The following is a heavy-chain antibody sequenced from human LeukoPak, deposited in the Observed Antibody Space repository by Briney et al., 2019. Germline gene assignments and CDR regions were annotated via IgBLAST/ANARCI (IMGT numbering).Heavy chain of an antibody. CDR1: GFTFSTYE. Sequence: GGSLRLSCAASGFTFSTYEMNWVRQAPGKGLEWVAYISRSGGTIYYADSVKGRFTISRDNAKNSLYLQMNSLRAEDTAIYYCARTAYSISSLGFWGQGALVTVSS. V-gene: IGHV3-48*03. CDR2: ISRSGGTI. CDR3: ARTAYSISSLGF. J-gene: IGHJ4*02. D-gene: IGHD6-6*01.